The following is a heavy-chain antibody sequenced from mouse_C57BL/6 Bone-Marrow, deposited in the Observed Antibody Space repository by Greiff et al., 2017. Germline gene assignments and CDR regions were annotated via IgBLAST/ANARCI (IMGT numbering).Heavy chain of an antibody. CDR3: ARRGYDYLFDY. CDR1: GFTFSSYG. J-gene: IGHJ2*01. CDR2: ISSGGSYT. D-gene: IGHD2-4*01. V-gene: IGHV5-6*01. Sequence: EVQGVESGGDLVKPGGSLKLSCAASGFTFSSYGMSWVRQTPDKRLEWVATISSGGSYTYYPDSVKGRFTISRDNAKNTLYLQMSSLKSEDTAMYYCARRGYDYLFDYWGQGTTLTVSS.